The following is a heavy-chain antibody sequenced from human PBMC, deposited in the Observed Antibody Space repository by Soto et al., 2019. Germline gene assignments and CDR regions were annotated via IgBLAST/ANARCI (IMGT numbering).Heavy chain of an antibody. D-gene: IGHD3-10*01. CDR3: ALPYYYGSGDPNGMDV. CDR1: GFSLSTSGVG. J-gene: IGHJ6*02. V-gene: IGHV2-5*02. Sequence: GSGPTLVNPTQTLTLTCTFSGFSLSTSGVGVGWIRQPPRKALEWLALIYWDDDKRYSPSLKSRLTITKDTSKNQVVLTMTNMDPVDTATYYCALPYYYGSGDPNGMDVWGQGTTVTVSS. CDR2: IYWDDDK.